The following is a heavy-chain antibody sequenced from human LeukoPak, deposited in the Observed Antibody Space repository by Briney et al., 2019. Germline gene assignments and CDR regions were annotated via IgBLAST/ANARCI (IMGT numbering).Heavy chain of an antibody. V-gene: IGHV4-34*01. Sequence: SETLSLTCAVDGGSFSGYYWSWIRQPPGKGLEWIGEINHSGSTNYNPSLKSRVTISVDMSKNQLFLKLRSVTAADTAVYYCARDWGVSARPGYMDVWGKATTVTVSS. CDR1: GGSFSGYY. CDR3: ARDWGVSARPGYMDV. J-gene: IGHJ6*03. CDR2: INHSGST. D-gene: IGHD6-6*01.